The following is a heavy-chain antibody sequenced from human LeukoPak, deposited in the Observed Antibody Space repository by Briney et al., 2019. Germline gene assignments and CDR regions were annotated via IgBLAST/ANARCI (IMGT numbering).Heavy chain of an antibody. CDR3: ARGESSPDGIDY. D-gene: IGHD6-19*01. J-gene: IGHJ4*02. CDR2: IWYDGSNK. V-gene: IGHV3-33*01. CDR1: GFTFSSYG. Sequence: GRSLRLSCAASGFTFSSYGMHWVRQAPGKGLEWVAVIWYDGSNKVYTDSVKGRFTISRDNSKNTLYLQMNSLRAEDTAVYYCARGESSPDGIDYWGQGTLVTVSS.